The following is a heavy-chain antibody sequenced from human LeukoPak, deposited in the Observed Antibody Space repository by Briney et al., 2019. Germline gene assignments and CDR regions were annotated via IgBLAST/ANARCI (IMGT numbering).Heavy chain of an antibody. CDR3: ARINTAFFSSSDY. Sequence: GGSLRLSCAASGFTFSNSWMTWVRQAPGKGLEWVANIREDGGEKYYVDSVKGRFTISRDNAENSLYLQMNSLRAEDTAVYYCARINTAFFSSSDYWGQGTLVTVSS. D-gene: IGHD2/OR15-2a*01. CDR2: IREDGGEK. J-gene: IGHJ4*02. V-gene: IGHV3-7*05. CDR1: GFTFSNSW.